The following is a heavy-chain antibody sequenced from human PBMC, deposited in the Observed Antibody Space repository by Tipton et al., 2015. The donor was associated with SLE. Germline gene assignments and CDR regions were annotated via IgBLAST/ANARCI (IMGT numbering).Heavy chain of an antibody. CDR3: ARDSLNWGSYYHGMDV. D-gene: IGHD3-16*01. Sequence: TLSLTCTDSGDTVTSRNYYWGWVRQPPGEGLEWIANINYSGSIYYNPYLKSRVTISVDTSKSQIFLKMSSVTAADTAVYYCARDSLNWGSYYHGMDVWGQGTTVTVSS. V-gene: IGHV4-39*07. CDR2: INYSGSI. J-gene: IGHJ6*02. CDR1: GDTVTSRNYY.